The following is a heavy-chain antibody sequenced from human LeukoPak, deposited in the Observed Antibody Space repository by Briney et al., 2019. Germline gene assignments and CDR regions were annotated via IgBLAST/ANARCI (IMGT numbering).Heavy chain of an antibody. CDR2: INPSGGST. Sequence: GASEKVSCKASGYTFTSYYMHWVRQAPGQGLEWMGIINPSGGSTSYAQKFQGRVTMTRDTSISTAYMELSRLRSDDTAVYYCARDPDRGGWGQGTLVTVSS. V-gene: IGHV1-46*01. CDR1: GYTFTSYY. CDR3: ARDPDRGG. J-gene: IGHJ4*02. D-gene: IGHD3-16*01.